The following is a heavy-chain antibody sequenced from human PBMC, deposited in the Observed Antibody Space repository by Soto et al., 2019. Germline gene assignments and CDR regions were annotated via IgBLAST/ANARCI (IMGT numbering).Heavy chain of an antibody. Sequence: SVKVSCKASRGTFSSYAISWVRQAPGQGLEWMGGIIPIFGTANYAQKFQGRVTITADESTSTAYMELSSLRSEDTAVYYCARGSAVTTYYFDYWGQGTLVTVSS. J-gene: IGHJ4*02. CDR3: ARGSAVTTYYFDY. D-gene: IGHD6-13*01. V-gene: IGHV1-69*13. CDR1: RGTFSSYA. CDR2: IIPIFGTA.